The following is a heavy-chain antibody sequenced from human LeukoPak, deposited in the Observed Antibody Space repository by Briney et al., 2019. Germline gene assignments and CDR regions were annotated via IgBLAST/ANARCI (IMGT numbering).Heavy chain of an antibody. J-gene: IGHJ3*02. V-gene: IGHV4-61*01. CDR1: GGSISSGSYY. CDR3: ASGGYSYDAFDI. D-gene: IGHD5-18*01. Sequence: SETLSLTCTVSGGSISSGSYYWSWIRQPPGKGLEWIGYIYYSGSTNYNPSLKSRVTISVDTSKNQFSLKLSSVTAADTAVYYCASGGYSYDAFDIWGQGTMVTVSS. CDR2: IYYSGST.